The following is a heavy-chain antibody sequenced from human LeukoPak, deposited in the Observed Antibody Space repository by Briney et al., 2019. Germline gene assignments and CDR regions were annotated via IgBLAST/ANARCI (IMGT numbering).Heavy chain of an antibody. Sequence: SETLSLTCTASGGSISRGDYYWDWVRQPAGKGLEWIGRIFISGSFNYNPSLKSRVTISIDTSKNQFSLKLSSVTAADTAVYYCARDLGYGKWYFDLWGRGTVVTVSS. J-gene: IGHJ2*01. V-gene: IGHV4-61*02. CDR3: ARDLGYGKWYFDL. D-gene: IGHD5-18*01. CDR2: IFISGSF. CDR1: GGSISRGDYY.